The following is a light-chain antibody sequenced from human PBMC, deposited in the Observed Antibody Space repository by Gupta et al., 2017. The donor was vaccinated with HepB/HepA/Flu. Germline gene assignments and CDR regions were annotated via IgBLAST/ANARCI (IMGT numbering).Light chain of an antibody. CDR1: HNIQIY. J-gene: IGKJ4*02. V-gene: IGKV3-11*01. CDR2: DAS. Sequence: IVLTQFLANMSLSPGERATLSCRATHNIQIYLAWYQLRRGQAPRLLIHDASARATGVPGRFSASGTGTDFSLIISSLEPEDVAVYYCQQRLDWPLTFGGGTKVEI. CDR3: QQRLDWPLT.